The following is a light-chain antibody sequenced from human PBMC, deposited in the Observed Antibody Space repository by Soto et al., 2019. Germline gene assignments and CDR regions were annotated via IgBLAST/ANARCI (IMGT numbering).Light chain of an antibody. V-gene: IGKV3-11*01. J-gene: IGKJ1*01. CDR1: QSVSRY. CDR3: QQRANWPPGT. Sequence: EIVLTQSPATLSLSPGDRATLSCRASQSVSRYLAWYQQKPGQPPRLLIFDASYRATGIPARFSGSGSGTDFTLTISSLEPEDFAIYYCQQRANWPPGTFGPGTKVEIK. CDR2: DAS.